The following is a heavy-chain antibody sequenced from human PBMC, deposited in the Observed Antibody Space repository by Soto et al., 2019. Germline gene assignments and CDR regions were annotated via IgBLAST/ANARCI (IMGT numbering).Heavy chain of an antibody. Sequence: PSETLALTYTVSGGSISYYSWGWIRQPPGEGLEWIGYIYYSGGTNYNPVFKGRVTISVDASKHQLSLKLNSVTAADTAVYYCARHQAGYCGGDSYTHFDSWGQGIMVTVSS. CDR2: IYYSGGT. CDR3: ARHQAGYCGGDSYTHFDS. D-gene: IGHD2-21*02. CDR1: GGSISYYS. J-gene: IGHJ4*02. V-gene: IGHV4-59*08.